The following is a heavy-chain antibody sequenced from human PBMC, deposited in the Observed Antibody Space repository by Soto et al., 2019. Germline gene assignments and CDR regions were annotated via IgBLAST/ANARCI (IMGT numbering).Heavy chain of an antibody. D-gene: IGHD2-2*02. Sequence: PSETLSLTCAVYGGSFSGYYWIWIRQPPGKGLEWIGEINHSGSTNYNPSLKSRVTISVDTSKNQFSLKLSSVTAADTAVYYCARGGLDYCSSTSCYRPDYYYGMDVWGQGTTVTVSS. V-gene: IGHV4-34*01. CDR2: INHSGST. CDR3: ARGGLDYCSSTSCYRPDYYYGMDV. CDR1: GGSFSGYY. J-gene: IGHJ6*02.